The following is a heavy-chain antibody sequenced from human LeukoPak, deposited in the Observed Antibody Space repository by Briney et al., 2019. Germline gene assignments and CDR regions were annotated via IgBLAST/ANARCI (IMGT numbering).Heavy chain of an antibody. CDR2: IYSGGDT. V-gene: IGHV3-66*01. CDR1: GVTVSNNF. CDR3: ARDPPAVAINTYG. Sequence: GGSPRLSCAASGVTVSNNFMLWVRQAPGKGLEWVSLIYSGGDTHYADSVKGRFTISRDNSKNTLYLQMNNLRAEDTAVYYCARDPPAVAINTYGWGQGTLVTVSS. D-gene: IGHD5-24*01. J-gene: IGHJ4*02.